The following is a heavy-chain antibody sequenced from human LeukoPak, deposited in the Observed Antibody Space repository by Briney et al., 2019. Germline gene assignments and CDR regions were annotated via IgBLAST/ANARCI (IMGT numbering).Heavy chain of an antibody. CDR3: ARVVVSSSSDYFDY. V-gene: IGHV3-30*04. Sequence: PGKSLRLSCAASGFTFSNYAMHWVRQAPGKGLEWVAVTSYDESSKYYADSVKGRFTISRDNSKKTLYLQMNSLRGEDTAVYYCARVVVSSSSDYFDYWGQGTLVIVSS. CDR1: GFTFSNYA. D-gene: IGHD6-6*01. CDR2: TSYDESSK. J-gene: IGHJ4*02.